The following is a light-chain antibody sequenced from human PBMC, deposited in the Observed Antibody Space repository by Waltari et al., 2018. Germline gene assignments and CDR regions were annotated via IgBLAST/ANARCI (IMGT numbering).Light chain of an antibody. CDR2: DVN. CDR1: SSDVGGHAY. V-gene: IGLV2-14*03. Sequence: QSALSQPASVSGSPGQSITISCTGASSDVGGHAYVYWYQQHPGKAPKLIIRDVNNRPSGVSNRFSGSKSGNTASLTISGLQAEDEADYYCSSYSTSSSLILFGEGTKVTVL. CDR3: SSYSTSSSLIL. J-gene: IGLJ2*01.